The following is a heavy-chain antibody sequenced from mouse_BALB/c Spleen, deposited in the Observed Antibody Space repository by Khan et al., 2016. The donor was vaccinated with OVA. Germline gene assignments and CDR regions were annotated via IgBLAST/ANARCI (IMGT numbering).Heavy chain of an antibody. CDR3: ARWGPYGNFGPY. D-gene: IGHD2-1*01. V-gene: IGHV1-9*01. CDR1: GYTFRSSW. Sequence: VQLQESGAELMKPGASVKISCKATGYTFRSSWIEWVKQRPGHGLEWIGEILPGTGSTNYNEKFKGKATFTADTSYNTAYMQLSSLTSEDSAVYYCARWGPYGNFGPYWGQGTLVTVSA. J-gene: IGHJ3*01. CDR2: ILPGTGST.